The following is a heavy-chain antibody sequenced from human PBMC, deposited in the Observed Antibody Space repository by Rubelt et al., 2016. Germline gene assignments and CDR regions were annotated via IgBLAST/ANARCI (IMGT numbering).Heavy chain of an antibody. CDR3: ARVQISRYPYY. V-gene: IGHV3-20*04. J-gene: IGHJ4*02. Sequence: EVQLVESGGGVVRPGGSLRLSCAASGFTLDDYGMSWVRQAPGKGLEWVSGIHWNGGRTGYADLLKGRSAIASDNSKNYLYLQMNSLGAEDTALYSCARVQISRYPYYWGQGTLVTVSS. CDR1: GFTLDDYG. D-gene: IGHD6-25*01. CDR2: IHWNGGRT.